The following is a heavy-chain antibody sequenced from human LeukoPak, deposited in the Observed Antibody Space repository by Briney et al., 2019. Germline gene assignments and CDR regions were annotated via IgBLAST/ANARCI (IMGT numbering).Heavy chain of an antibody. D-gene: IGHD2-21*01. V-gene: IGHV3-53*04. J-gene: IGHJ6*02. CDR1: GFTVSSNY. CDR3: ASIFKGGLVYYYGMDV. Sequence: GGSLRLSCAASGFTVSSNYMSWVRQAPGKGVEWVSVIYSGGSTYYADSVKGRFTISRHNSKNTLYLQMNSLGAEDTAVYYCASIFKGGLVYYYGMDVWGQGTTVNVS. CDR2: IYSGGST.